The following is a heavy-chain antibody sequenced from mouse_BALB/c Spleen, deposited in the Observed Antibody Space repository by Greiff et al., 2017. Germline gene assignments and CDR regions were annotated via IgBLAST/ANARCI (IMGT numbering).Heavy chain of an antibody. CDR2: ISDGGSYT. J-gene: IGHJ3*01. CDR3: ARDYYGSAWFAY. Sequence: EVQGVESGGGLVKPGGSLKLSCAASGFTFSDYYMYWVRQTPEKRLEWVATISDGGSYTYYPDSVKGRFTISRDNAKNNLYLQMSSLKSEDTAMYYCARDYYGSAWFAYWGQGTLVTVSA. V-gene: IGHV5-4*02. CDR1: GFTFSDYY. D-gene: IGHD1-1*01.